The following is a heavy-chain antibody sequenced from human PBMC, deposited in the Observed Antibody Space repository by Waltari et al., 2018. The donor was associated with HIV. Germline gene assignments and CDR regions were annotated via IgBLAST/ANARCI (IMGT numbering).Heavy chain of an antibody. CDR2: IYPGDSDA. D-gene: IGHD3-10*01. Sequence: EVQLVQSGAEVKKPGESLKISCKGSGYRFSRYWIGWVRQRPGKGLEWMAIIYPGDSDARYSPSFQGQVTISADQSIGTAYLQWSSLKASDTAMYYCARRGLYYFDSWGQGTLVTVSS. V-gene: IGHV5-51*03. CDR3: ARRGLYYFDS. J-gene: IGHJ4*02. CDR1: GYRFSRYW.